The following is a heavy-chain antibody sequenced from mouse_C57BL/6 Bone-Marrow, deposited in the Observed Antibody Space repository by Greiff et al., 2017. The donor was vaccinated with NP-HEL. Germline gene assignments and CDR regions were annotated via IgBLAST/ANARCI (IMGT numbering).Heavy chain of an antibody. J-gene: IGHJ2*01. V-gene: IGHV5-6*01. CDR2: ISSGGSYT. CDR1: GFTFSSYG. Sequence: EVKLVESGGDLVKPGGSLKLSCAASGFTFSSYGMSWVRQTPDKRLEWVANISSGGSYTYYPDSVKGRFTISRDNAKNTLYLQMSSLKSEDTAMYYCARLGVFDYWGQGTTLTVSS. CDR3: ARLGVFDY.